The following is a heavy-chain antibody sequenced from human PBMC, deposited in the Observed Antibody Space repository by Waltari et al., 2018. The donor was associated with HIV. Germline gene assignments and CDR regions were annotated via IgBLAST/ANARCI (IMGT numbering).Heavy chain of an antibody. CDR3: AKGQYSSGWNFDY. CDR1: GFTFSSSA. D-gene: IGHD6-19*01. Sequence: EVQLLESGGGLVQPGGSLRLSCAASGFTFSSSAMRWVRQAPGKGLEWVSTISGSGGNTYYADSVKGRFTISRDNSKNTLYLQMNSLRAEDTAVYYCAKGQYSSGWNFDYWGQGTLVTVSS. J-gene: IGHJ4*02. CDR2: ISGSGGNT. V-gene: IGHV3-23*01.